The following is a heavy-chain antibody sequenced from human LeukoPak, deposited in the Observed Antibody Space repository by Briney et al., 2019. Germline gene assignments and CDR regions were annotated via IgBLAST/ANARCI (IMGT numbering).Heavy chain of an antibody. V-gene: IGHV4-59*01. CDR3: VRGYQLLPDAFDI. D-gene: IGHD2-2*01. Sequence: PSETLSLTCTVSGDSISTYSWIYIRQPPGKGLEWIGNISYSGSTKYNPSLKSRVTISLDTSKNQFPLKLSSVTAADTAVYYCVRGYQLLPDAFDIWGQGTMVTVSS. CDR1: GDSISTYS. CDR2: ISYSGST. J-gene: IGHJ3*02.